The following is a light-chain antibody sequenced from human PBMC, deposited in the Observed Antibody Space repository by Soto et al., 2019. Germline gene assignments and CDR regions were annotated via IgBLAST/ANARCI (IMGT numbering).Light chain of an antibody. CDR3: QQYGSSPKT. Sequence: ETVLTQSPETLSLSPGERATLSCRASQSVSGRYLAWHQQKPGQAPRLLIYDASTRATGISDRFSGSGSGTDFTLTISRLEPEDFAVYYCQQYGSSPKTFGQGTKVDIK. CDR2: DAS. J-gene: IGKJ1*01. V-gene: IGKV3-20*01. CDR1: QSVSGRY.